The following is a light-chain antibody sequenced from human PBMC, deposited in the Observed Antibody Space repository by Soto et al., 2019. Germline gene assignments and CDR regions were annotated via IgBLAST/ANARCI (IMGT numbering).Light chain of an antibody. CDR1: QTLSNSF. Sequence: EIVLTQSPGTLSLSPGDRATISCRASQTLSNSFIAWYQQKPGQAPRLLIYDTSSRATGVPDRYSASGSGTDFTLTISRLEPEDFAVFFCQQYGTSEIIFGQGTRLEIK. CDR3: QQYGTSEII. CDR2: DTS. J-gene: IGKJ5*01. V-gene: IGKV3-20*01.